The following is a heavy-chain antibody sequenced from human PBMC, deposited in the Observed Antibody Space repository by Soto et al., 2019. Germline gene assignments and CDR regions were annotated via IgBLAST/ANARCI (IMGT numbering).Heavy chain of an antibody. J-gene: IGHJ5*02. Sequence: XESLRLSCAASGFTFVNYVMSWVRQAPGKGLEWVSTISGSGGSTYCADSVKGRFTISRDNSKNTLYLQMNSLRVEDTAVYYCAKDSRGGGNWFDPWGQGTLVTVSS. V-gene: IGHV3-23*01. CDR2: ISGSGGST. D-gene: IGHD3-16*01. CDR3: AKDSRGGGNWFDP. CDR1: GFTFVNYV.